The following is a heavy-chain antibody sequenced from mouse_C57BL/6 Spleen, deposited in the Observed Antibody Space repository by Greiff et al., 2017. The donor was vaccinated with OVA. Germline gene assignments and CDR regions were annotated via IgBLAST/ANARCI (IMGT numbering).Heavy chain of an antibody. J-gene: IGHJ2*01. CDR2: IYPSDSET. V-gene: IGHV1-61*01. CDR1: GYTFTSYW. Sequence: QVQLQQPGAELVRPGSSVKLSCKASGYTFTSYWMDWVKQRPGQGLEWIGNIYPSDSETHYNQKFKDKATLTVDKSSSTAYMQLSSLTSEDSAVYYCARRGYYGSSPHFDYWGQGTTLTVSS. CDR3: ARRGYYGSSPHFDY. D-gene: IGHD1-1*01.